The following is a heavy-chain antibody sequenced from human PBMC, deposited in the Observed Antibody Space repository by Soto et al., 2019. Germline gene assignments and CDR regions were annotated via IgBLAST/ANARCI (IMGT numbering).Heavy chain of an antibody. CDR3: ARVRREYYYYYYGMDV. V-gene: IGHV3-48*02. CDR1: EFSFNYYS. J-gene: IGHJ6*02. CDR2: ISSSSSTR. Sequence: WGSLRLSCAASEFSFNYYSMNCFRQSPLKWLEWVSYISSSSSTRNYADSVKGRSTISRDNAKNSLYLQMNSLRDEDTAVYYCARVRREYYYYYYGMDVWGQGTTVTVSS.